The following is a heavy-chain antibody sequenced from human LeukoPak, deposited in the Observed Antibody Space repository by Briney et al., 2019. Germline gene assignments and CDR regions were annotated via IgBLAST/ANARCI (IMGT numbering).Heavy chain of an antibody. CDR3: AREGPGSGLAFDY. V-gene: IGHV3-7*01. Sequence: PGGSLRLSCAASGFTFSSYWMSWVRQAPGKGLEWVANIKQDGSEKYYVDSVKGRFTISRDNAKNSLYLQMNSLRAEDTAVYYCAREGPGSGLAFDYWGQGTLVTVSS. J-gene: IGHJ4*02. CDR1: GFTFSSYW. CDR2: IKQDGSEK. D-gene: IGHD3-10*01.